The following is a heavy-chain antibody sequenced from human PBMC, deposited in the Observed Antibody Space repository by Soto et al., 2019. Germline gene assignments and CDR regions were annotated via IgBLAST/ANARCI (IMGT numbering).Heavy chain of an antibody. Sequence: PEGSLRLSCSASVFTFSIFAMSWVRQSPGKGLEWVSTISGSGGSTYYADAVKGRFTISRDNSMDTLYLQMKSLRVEDTAIYYCAKEVSLGSTGELGYWGQGTLGTASS. CDR2: ISGSGGST. CDR1: VFTFSIFA. J-gene: IGHJ4*02. D-gene: IGHD1-26*01. CDR3: AKEVSLGSTGELGY. V-gene: IGHV3-23*01.